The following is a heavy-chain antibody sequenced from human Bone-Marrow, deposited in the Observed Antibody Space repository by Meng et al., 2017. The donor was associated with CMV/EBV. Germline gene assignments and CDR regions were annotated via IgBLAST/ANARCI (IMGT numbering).Heavy chain of an antibody. D-gene: IGHD3-22*01. CDR1: GGSISSGDYY. J-gene: IGHJ4*02. CDR3: ARGRVRRTLVVVIFRSSLYYLDY. Sequence: SETLSLTCTVSGGSISSGDYYWSWIRQPPGKGLEWIGYIYYSGSTYYNPSLKSRVTISVDTSKNQFSLKLSSVTAADTAVYYCARGRVRRTLVVVIFRSSLYYLDYWGQGTLVTVSS. V-gene: IGHV4-30-4*08. CDR2: IYYSGST.